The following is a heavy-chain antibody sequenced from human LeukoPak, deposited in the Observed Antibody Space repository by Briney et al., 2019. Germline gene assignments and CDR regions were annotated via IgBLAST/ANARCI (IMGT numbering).Heavy chain of an antibody. CDR3: ARGAAAAPANYYYYYYMDV. J-gene: IGHJ6*03. V-gene: IGHV1-18*01. D-gene: IGHD6-13*01. Sequence: ASVKVSCKASGYSFTSYGISWVRQAPGQGLEWMGWISAYNGNTNYAQKLQGRVTMTTDTSTSTAYMELRSLRSDDTAVYYCARGAAAAPANYYYYYYMDVWGKGTTVTISS. CDR2: ISAYNGNT. CDR1: GYSFTSYG.